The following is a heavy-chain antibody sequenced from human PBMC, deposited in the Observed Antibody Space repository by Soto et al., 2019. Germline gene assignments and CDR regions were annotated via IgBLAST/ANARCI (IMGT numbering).Heavy chain of an antibody. CDR1: GYTFTSYA. Sequence: ASVKVSCKASGYTFTSYAMHWVRQAPGQRLEWKGWINAGNGNTKYSQKFQGRVTITRDTSASTAYMELSSLRSEDTAVYYCTRLEYGSGPPTPVYCGQGSLVSFAS. J-gene: IGHJ4*02. CDR3: TRLEYGSGPPTPVY. CDR2: INAGNGNT. D-gene: IGHD6-19*01. V-gene: IGHV1-3*01.